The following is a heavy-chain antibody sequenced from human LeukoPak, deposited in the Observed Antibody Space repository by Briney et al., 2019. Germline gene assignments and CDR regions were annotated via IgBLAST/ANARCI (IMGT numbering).Heavy chain of an antibody. CDR1: GGSSSSYY. CDR3: ARDGAYLDY. D-gene: IGHD1-26*01. Sequence: SETLSLTCSVSGGSSSSYYWSWIRQPPGRGLEWIGYIYYSGSTNYNPSLKSRVTISVDTSKNQFSLKLSSVTAADTAVYYCARDGAYLDYWGQGTLVTVSS. J-gene: IGHJ4*02. V-gene: IGHV4-59*01. CDR2: IYYSGST.